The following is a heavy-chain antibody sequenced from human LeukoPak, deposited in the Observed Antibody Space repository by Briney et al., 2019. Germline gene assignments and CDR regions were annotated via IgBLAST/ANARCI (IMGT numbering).Heavy chain of an antibody. J-gene: IGHJ4*02. CDR3: ARGRSTTGTFFIY. Sequence: ASVKVSCKASGYTFTGYYMHWVRQAPGQGLEWMGWINPNSGGTNYAQKFQGRVTMTRDTSISTPYMELSRLRSDDTAVYYCARGRSTTGTFFIYWGQGTLVTVSS. D-gene: IGHD1-1*01. V-gene: IGHV1-2*02. CDR1: GYTFTGYY. CDR2: INPNSGGT.